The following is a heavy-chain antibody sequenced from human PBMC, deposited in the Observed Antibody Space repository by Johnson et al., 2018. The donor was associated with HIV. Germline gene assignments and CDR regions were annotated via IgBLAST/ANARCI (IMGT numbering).Heavy chain of an antibody. V-gene: IGHV3-30*02. CDR3: AKAVGGYAFDI. J-gene: IGHJ3*02. Sequence: QVQLVESGGGVVQPGRSLRLSCAASGFTFSSYGMNWVRQAPGKGLEWVAFIRFDETIKYYGDSVKGRFTISRDNSKNTLYLQMNSLRVEDTAVYYCAKAVGGYAFDIWGQGTMVTVSS. CDR1: GFTFSSYG. D-gene: IGHD1-26*01. CDR2: IRFDETIK.